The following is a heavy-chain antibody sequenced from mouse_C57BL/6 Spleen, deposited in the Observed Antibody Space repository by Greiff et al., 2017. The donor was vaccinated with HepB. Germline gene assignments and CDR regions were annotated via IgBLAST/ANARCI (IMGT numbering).Heavy chain of an antibody. J-gene: IGHJ3*01. CDR2: INPNNGGT. CDR1: GYTFPDYN. CDR3: ARDGYYPFAY. Sequence: VQLQQSGPELVKPGASVKIPCKASGYTFPDYNMDWVKQSHGKSLDWIGDINPNNGGTIYNQKFKGKATLTVDKSSSTSYVERRSLTSEDTAVYYCARDGYYPFAYWGQGTLVTVSA. V-gene: IGHV1-18*01. D-gene: IGHD2-3*01.